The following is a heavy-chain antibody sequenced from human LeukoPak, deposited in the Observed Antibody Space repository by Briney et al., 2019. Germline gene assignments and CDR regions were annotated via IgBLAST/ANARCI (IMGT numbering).Heavy chain of an antibody. CDR1: GFTFSTYA. V-gene: IGHV3-23*01. CDR3: AGIGSAAFTDY. CDR2: ISDSGGAI. J-gene: IGHJ4*02. Sequence: GGSLRLSCAASGFTFSTYALNWVRQAPGKGLEWVSAISDSGGAIYYADSVKGRFTMSRDNSKSSLFLQMNSLRAEDTAVYYCAGIGSAAFTDYWGQGTLVTVSS. D-gene: IGHD3-3*02.